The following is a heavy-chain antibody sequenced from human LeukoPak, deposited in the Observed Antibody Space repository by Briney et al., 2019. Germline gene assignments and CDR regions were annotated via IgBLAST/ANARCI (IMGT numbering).Heavy chain of an antibody. Sequence: ASVKVSCKASGYTFTSYGISWVRQAPGQGLEWMGWISAYNGKSNYAQKLQGRVTMTTDTSTSTAYMELRSLRSDDTAVYYCARESARLYYYDSSGYYYWGQGTLVTVSS. J-gene: IGHJ4*02. CDR1: GYTFTSYG. CDR2: ISAYNGKS. D-gene: IGHD3-22*01. CDR3: ARESARLYYYDSSGYYY. V-gene: IGHV1-18*01.